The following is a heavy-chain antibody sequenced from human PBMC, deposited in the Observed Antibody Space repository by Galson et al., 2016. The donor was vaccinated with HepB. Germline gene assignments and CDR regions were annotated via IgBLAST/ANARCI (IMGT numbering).Heavy chain of an antibody. D-gene: IGHD7-27*01. Sequence: SLRLSCAASGFTFSSYGMNWVRQAPGKGLEWVSYISSGAIYYSDSVKGRFTISRDNAKNSLYLQMNSLRAEDTAVYYCARDHLWAFDYWGQGTLVTVSS. CDR2: ISSGAI. J-gene: IGHJ4*02. V-gene: IGHV3-48*04. CDR3: ARDHLWAFDY. CDR1: GFTFSSYG.